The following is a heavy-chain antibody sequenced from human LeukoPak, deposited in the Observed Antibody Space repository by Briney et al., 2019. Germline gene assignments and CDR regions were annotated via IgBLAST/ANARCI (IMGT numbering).Heavy chain of an antibody. CDR2: INSDGSST. D-gene: IGHD1-26*01. V-gene: IGHV3-74*01. CDR1: GFTFSSYW. CDR3: ASDSGSYWSFDY. Sequence: PGGSLRLSCAASGFTFSSYWMHWVRQAPGKGLVWISRINSDGSSTSYADSVKGRFTISRDNAKNTLYLQMNSLRAEDTAVYYCASDSGSYWSFDYWGQGTLVTVSS. J-gene: IGHJ4*02.